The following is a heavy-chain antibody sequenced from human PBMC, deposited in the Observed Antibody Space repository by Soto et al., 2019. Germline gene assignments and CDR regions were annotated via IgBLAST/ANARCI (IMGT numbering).Heavy chain of an antibody. D-gene: IGHD3-16*01. CDR3: ARWGTTGGLDV. CDR2: TSYDGSNK. CDR1: GFTFRSYV. Sequence: QVQLVESGGGVVQPGTSLRLSCVGSGFTFRSYVIHWVRQAPGKGLEWVALTSYDGSNKDYGDSVTGRFTISRDNSRNTVDQQMDSLRREDTALYYCARWGTTGGLDVWGQGTLVSVSS. J-gene: IGHJ1*01. V-gene: IGHV3-30*19.